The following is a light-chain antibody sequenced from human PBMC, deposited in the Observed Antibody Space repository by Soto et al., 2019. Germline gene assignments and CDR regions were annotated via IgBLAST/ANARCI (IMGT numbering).Light chain of an antibody. V-gene: IGLV2-23*01. CDR3: CSYAHSSTYV. CDR1: SSNVGGYNL. CDR2: QTT. J-gene: IGLJ1*01. Sequence: QSALTQPASVSGAPGQWITISCTGTSSNVGGYNLVSWYQQLPGKAPKLMMFQTTKRPSGVSYRFSGYKSGNTASLTISGLQAEDEADYYCCSYAHSSTYVFGTGTKLTVL.